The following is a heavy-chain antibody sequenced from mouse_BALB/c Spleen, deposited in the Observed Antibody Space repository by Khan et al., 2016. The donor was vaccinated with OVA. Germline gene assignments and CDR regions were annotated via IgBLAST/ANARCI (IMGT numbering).Heavy chain of an antibody. V-gene: IGHV9-3-1*01. CDR3: ASPPYVSYAMDN. CDR2: INTYTGEP. J-gene: IGHJ4*01. Sequence: QVQLKQSGPELKKPGETVKISCKASGHTFTNFGMNWVKQAPGKGLKWMGWINTYTGEPTYADDFNGRFAFSLEASASTVYLQINNLTNEDTATYFCASPPYVSYAMDNWGQGTSVTVSS. CDR1: GHTFTNFG. D-gene: IGHD1-1*01.